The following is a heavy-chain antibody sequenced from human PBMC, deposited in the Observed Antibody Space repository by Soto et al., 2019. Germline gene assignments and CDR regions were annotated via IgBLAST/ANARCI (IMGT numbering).Heavy chain of an antibody. Sequence: SVKVAFKASGGTFISYTISWVRQAPGQGLEWMGRIIPILGMANYAQKYQGRVTITADKSTSTAYMELSSLRSEDTAVYYCVILPGYSGYHVSYMAVWGK. CDR3: VILPGYSGYHVSYMAV. CDR1: GGTFISYT. J-gene: IGHJ6*03. D-gene: IGHD5-12*01. V-gene: IGHV1-69*02. CDR2: IIPILGMA.